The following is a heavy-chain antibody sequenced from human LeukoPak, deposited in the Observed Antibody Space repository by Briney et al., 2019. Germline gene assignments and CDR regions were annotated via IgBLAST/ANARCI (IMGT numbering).Heavy chain of an antibody. D-gene: IGHD1-26*01. CDR1: GVSISSSNSY. Sequence: SETLSLTCTVSGVSISSSNSYWGWIRQPPGKGLEWIGSMYYRGSTYHNPSLKSRVTISVDTSKNQFSLKLSSVTAADTAVYYCATTTIRLGYWGQGTLVTVSS. CDR2: MYYRGST. J-gene: IGHJ4*02. V-gene: IGHV4-39*07. CDR3: ATTTIRLGY.